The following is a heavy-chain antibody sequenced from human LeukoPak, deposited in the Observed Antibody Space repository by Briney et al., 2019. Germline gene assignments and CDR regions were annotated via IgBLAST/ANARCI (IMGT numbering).Heavy chain of an antibody. CDR2: IRYDGSNK. CDR3: AKLGRYGSGSYYHYYMDV. Sequence: PGGSLRLSCAASGFTFSSYGMHWVRQAPGKGLEWVAFIRYDGSNKYYADSVKGRFTISRDNSKNTLYLQMNRLRAEDTAVYYCAKLGRYGSGSYYHYYMDVWGKGTTVTISS. V-gene: IGHV3-30*02. D-gene: IGHD3-10*01. CDR1: GFTFSSYG. J-gene: IGHJ6*03.